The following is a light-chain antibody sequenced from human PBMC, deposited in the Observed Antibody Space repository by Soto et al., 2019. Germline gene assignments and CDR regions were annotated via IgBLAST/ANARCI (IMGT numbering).Light chain of an antibody. Sequence: EIVLTQSPGTLSLSPGERSTLSCRASKSFTSNYLAWYKQRPGQPPRLLIFGASIRATGLPVRFSGSGSGTDFTLTISRLEPEDFAVYYCQQYGSSPGTFGQGTKVEIK. CDR2: GAS. CDR3: QQYGSSPGT. CDR1: KSFTSNY. V-gene: IGKV3-20*01. J-gene: IGKJ1*01.